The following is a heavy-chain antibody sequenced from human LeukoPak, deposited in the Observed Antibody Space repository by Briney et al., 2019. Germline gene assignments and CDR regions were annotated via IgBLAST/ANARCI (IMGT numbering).Heavy chain of an antibody. Sequence: GSLRLSCAASGFTFSSYWMSWIRQPPGKGLGWIGSIYYSGSTYYNPSLKSRVTISVDKSKNQFSLKLSSVTAADTAVYYCARERLGYDYFDYWGQGTLVTVSS. D-gene: IGHD6-19*01. V-gene: IGHV4-39*07. CDR3: ARERLGYDYFDY. CDR1: GFTFSSYW. J-gene: IGHJ4*02. CDR2: IYYSGST.